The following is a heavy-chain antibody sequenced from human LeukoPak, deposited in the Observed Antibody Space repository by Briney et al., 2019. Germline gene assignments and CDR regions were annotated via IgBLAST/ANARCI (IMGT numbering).Heavy chain of an antibody. D-gene: IGHD3-9*01. CDR1: GYTFTGYY. Sequence: ASVKVSFKASGYTFTGYYMHWVRQAPGQGLEWMGWINPSSGGTNYAQKFQGRVTMTRDTSISTAYMDLYRLTSDDTAVYYCARSVLTAYLINDYWGQGTLVTVSS. J-gene: IGHJ4*02. CDR2: INPSSGGT. V-gene: IGHV1-2*02. CDR3: ARSVLTAYLINDY.